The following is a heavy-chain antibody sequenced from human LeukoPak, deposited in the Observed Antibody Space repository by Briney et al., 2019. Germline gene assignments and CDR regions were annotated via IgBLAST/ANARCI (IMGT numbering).Heavy chain of an antibody. J-gene: IGHJ4*02. CDR3: ARNRGYGDPFDY. Sequence: GGSLRLSCAASGFTFSSYEMNWVRQAPGKGLEWVSYISSSGSTIYYADSVKGRFTISRDNSKNTLYLQMNSLRAEDTAVYYCARNRGYGDPFDYWGQGTLVTVSS. CDR1: GFTFSSYE. D-gene: IGHD4-17*01. CDR2: ISSSGSTI. V-gene: IGHV3-48*03.